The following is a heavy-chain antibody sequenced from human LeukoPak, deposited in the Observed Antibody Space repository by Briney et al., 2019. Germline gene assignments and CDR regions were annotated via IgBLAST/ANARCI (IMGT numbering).Heavy chain of an antibody. V-gene: IGHV3-30*18. J-gene: IGHJ3*02. Sequence: PGRSLRLSCVASGFTFSSYGMHWVRQAPGKGLEWVAVISNDGSNKYYADSVKGRFTISRDNSKNTLYLQMNSLRAEDTAVYYCAKGRGAFDIWGQGTMATVSS. CDR1: GFTFSSYG. D-gene: IGHD3-10*01. CDR3: AKGRGAFDI. CDR2: ISNDGSNK.